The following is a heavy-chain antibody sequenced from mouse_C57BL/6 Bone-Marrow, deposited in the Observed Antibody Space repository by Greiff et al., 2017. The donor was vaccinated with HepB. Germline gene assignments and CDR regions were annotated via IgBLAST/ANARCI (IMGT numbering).Heavy chain of an antibody. V-gene: IGHV5-6*01. J-gene: IGHJ1*03. Sequence: EVQLVESGGDLVKPGGSLKLSCAASGFTFSSYGMSWVRQTPDKRLEWVATISSGGSYTYYPDSVKGRFTISRDNAKNTLYLQMSSLKSEDTAMYYCARQGCSYWYFDVWGTGTTVTVSS. CDR3: ARQGCSYWYFDV. D-gene: IGHD3-3*01. CDR2: ISSGGSYT. CDR1: GFTFSSYG.